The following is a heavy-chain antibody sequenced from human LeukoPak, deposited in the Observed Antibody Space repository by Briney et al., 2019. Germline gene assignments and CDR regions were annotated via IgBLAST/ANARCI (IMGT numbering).Heavy chain of an antibody. Sequence: ASVKVSCKASGYTFTGYYMHWVRQAPGQGLEWMGRIDPNSGGTNYAQKFQGRVIMTRDTSISTAYMELSRLRSDDTAVYYCARGYYDSSGYYNFDYWGQGTLVTVSS. V-gene: IGHV1-2*06. CDR3: ARGYYDSSGYYNFDY. D-gene: IGHD3-22*01. J-gene: IGHJ4*02. CDR2: IDPNSGGT. CDR1: GYTFTGYY.